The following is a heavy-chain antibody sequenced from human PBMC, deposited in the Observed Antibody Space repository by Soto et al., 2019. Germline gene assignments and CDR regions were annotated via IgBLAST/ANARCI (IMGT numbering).Heavy chain of an antibody. V-gene: IGHV3-30*18. CDR1: GFTFSTCG. D-gene: IGHD4-17*01. J-gene: IGHJ6*02. CDR3: AKDLQSYGDYDYYCYSMDV. Sequence: QVQLVESGGGEVQPGRSLTISCAASGFTFSTCGMHWVRQTPGKGLEWVAVISYDGTNKFYSDSVKGRFTISRDNFKNTLTLQMNSLRADDTAVYSCAKDLQSYGDYDYYCYSMDVWGLGTRVTVSS. CDR2: ISYDGTNK.